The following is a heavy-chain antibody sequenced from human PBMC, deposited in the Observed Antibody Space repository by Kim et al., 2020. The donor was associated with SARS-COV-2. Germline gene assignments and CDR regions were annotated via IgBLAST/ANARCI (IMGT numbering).Heavy chain of an antibody. D-gene: IGHD6-13*01. V-gene: IGHV3-21*01. J-gene: IGHJ6*02. CDR3: ARPHRGYSSSWYLPQKNYYYYGMDV. Sequence: GGSLRLSCAASGFTFSSYSMNWVRQAPGKGLEWVSSISSSSSYIYYADSVKGRFTISRDNAKNSLYLQMNSLRAEDTAVYYCARPHRGYSSSWYLPQKNYYYYGMDVWGQGTTVTVSS. CDR2: ISSSSSYI. CDR1: GFTFSSYS.